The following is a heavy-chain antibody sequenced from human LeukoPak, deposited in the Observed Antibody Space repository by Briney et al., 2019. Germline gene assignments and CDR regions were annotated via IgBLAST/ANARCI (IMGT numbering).Heavy chain of an antibody. V-gene: IGHV3-48*04. CDR3: AREPKSSGSGFDY. CDR2: ISGSNSAI. CDR1: GFTFSKYS. J-gene: IGHJ4*02. D-gene: IGHD3-22*01. Sequence: PGGSLRLSCAASGFTFSKYSMNWVRQAPGKGREGVSYISGSNSAIYYADSVQGRFTISRDNAKNSLYLQMNSLRADDTAVYYCAREPKSSGSGFDYWGQGTLVTVSS.